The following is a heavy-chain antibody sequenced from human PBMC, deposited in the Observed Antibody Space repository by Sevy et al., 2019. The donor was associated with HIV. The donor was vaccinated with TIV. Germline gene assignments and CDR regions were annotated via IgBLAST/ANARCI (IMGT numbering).Heavy chain of an antibody. V-gene: IGHV4-39*01. CDR1: GGSISSSSYY. CDR2: IYYSGST. Sequence: SETLSLTCTVSGGSISSSSYYWGWIRQPPGKGLEWIGSIYYSGSTYYNPSLKSRVTISVDTSKNQFSLKLSSVTAADTAVYYCAGRGWLRAFDYWGQGTLVTVSS. J-gene: IGHJ4*02. D-gene: IGHD5-12*01. CDR3: AGRGWLRAFDY.